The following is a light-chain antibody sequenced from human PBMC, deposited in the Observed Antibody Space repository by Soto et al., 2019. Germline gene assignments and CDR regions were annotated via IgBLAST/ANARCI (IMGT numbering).Light chain of an antibody. Sequence: EIVFTQLPSTLSFCRFGVATLSCRASQSVSSYLAWYQQKRGQAPRLLIYDSSNRATGIPARFSGSGSGTDFSLIISSLEPEDFAVYYCQQRSVWPLTFGGGTKVDNK. J-gene: IGKJ4*01. V-gene: IGKV3-11*01. CDR1: QSVSSY. CDR3: QQRSVWPLT. CDR2: DSS.